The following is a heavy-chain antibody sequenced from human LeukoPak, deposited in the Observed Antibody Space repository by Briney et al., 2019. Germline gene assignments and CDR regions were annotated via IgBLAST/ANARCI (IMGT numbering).Heavy chain of an antibody. Sequence: ASVKVSCKASGYTFTGYYMHWVRQAPGQGLEWMGWINPNSGGTNYAQKFQGRVTMTRDTSISTAYMELSRLRSDDTAVYYCARDGGPGLSGSQGGFDYWGQGTLVTVSS. J-gene: IGHJ4*02. V-gene: IGHV1-2*02. D-gene: IGHD1-26*01. CDR1: GYTFTGYY. CDR2: INPNSGGT. CDR3: ARDGGPGLSGSQGGFDY.